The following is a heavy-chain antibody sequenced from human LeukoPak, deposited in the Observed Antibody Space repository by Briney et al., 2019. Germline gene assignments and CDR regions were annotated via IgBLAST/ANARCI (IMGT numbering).Heavy chain of an antibody. J-gene: IGHJ4*02. CDR3: AKVANIYYDSSSNYFDY. D-gene: IGHD3-22*01. CDR2: ISGSGGGT. V-gene: IGHV3-23*01. CDR1: GFTFSSYA. Sequence: GGSLRLSCAASGFTFSSYAMSWVRQAPGKGLEWVSAISGSGGGTYYADSVKGRFTISRDNSKNTLYLQMNSLRAEDTAVYYCAKVANIYYDSSSNYFDYWGQGTLVTVSS.